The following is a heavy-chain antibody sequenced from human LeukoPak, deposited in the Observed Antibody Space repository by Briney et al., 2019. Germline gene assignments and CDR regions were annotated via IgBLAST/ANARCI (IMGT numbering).Heavy chain of an antibody. D-gene: IGHD1-26*01. Sequence: PGGSLRLSCAASGFTFSSYWMSWVRQAPGKGLEWVANIKQDGSEKNYVDSVKGRFTISRENAKNSLYLQMNSLRAEDTAVYYCARDSRIVGATGGSDIWGQGTMVTVSS. V-gene: IGHV3-7*01. CDR1: GFTFSSYW. CDR2: IKQDGSEK. J-gene: IGHJ3*02. CDR3: ARDSRIVGATGGSDI.